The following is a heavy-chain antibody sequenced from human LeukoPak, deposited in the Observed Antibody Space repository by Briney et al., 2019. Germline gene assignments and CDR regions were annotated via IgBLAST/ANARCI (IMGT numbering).Heavy chain of an antibody. V-gene: IGHV3-48*01. J-gene: IGHJ6*03. CDR3: ARDDHYNYYYMDV. CDR2: ISSSSSTI. Sequence: PGGSLRLSCAASGFTFSRYWMHWVRQAPGKGLEWVSYISSSSSTIYYADSVKGRFTISRDNAENSLYLQMNSLGAEDTAVYYCARDDHYNYYYMDVWGKGTTVTVSS. CDR1: GFTFSRYW.